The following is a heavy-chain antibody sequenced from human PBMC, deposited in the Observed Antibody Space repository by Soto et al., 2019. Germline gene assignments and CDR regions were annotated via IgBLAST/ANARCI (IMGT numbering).Heavy chain of an antibody. D-gene: IGHD4-17*01. CDR2: IYYSGST. V-gene: IGHV4-59*01. Sequence: PSETLFLTCTVSGGSISSYYWSWIRQPPGKGLEWIGYIYYSGSTNYNPSLKSRVTISVDTSKNQFSLKLSSVTAADTAVYYCARGGGYGDYGVFSDYWGQGTLVTVSS. CDR1: GGSISSYY. J-gene: IGHJ4*02. CDR3: ARGGGYGDYGVFSDY.